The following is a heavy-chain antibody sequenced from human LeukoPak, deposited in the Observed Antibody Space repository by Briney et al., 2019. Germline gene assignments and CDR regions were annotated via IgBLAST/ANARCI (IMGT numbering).Heavy chain of an antibody. CDR1: GFTVSSNY. J-gene: IGHJ4*02. D-gene: IGHD3-22*01. V-gene: IGHV3-53*01. CDR2: IYSGGST. Sequence: PGGSLRLSCAASGFTVSSNYMSWVRQAPGKGLEWVSVIYSGGSTYYADSVKGRFTISRDNAKNSLYLQMNSLRAEDTAVYYCARGGPYYYDSSGYYPFDYWGQGTLVTVSS. CDR3: ARGGPYYYDSSGYYPFDY.